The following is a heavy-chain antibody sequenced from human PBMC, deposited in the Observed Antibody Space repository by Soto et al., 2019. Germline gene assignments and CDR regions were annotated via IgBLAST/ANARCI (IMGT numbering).Heavy chain of an antibody. CDR2: ILDSGTT. J-gene: IGHJ4*02. Sequence: SETLSLTCFVSGGSVSRGSYYWTWIRQPPGKGLEWIGYILDSGTTDYNPSLKSRVTMSVDTSKNQFSLNLRSVTAADTAVYYCARQRVLPAQYYFDSWGQGVVVTVPQ. V-gene: IGHV4-61*01. CDR3: ARQRVLPAQYYFDS. CDR1: GGSVSRGSYY. D-gene: IGHD6-13*01.